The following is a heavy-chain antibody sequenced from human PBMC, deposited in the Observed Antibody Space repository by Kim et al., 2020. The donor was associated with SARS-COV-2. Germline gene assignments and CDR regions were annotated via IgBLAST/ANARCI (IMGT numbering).Heavy chain of an antibody. D-gene: IGHD5-18*01. V-gene: IGHV3-23*01. CDR3: AKSYGEYYYYYGLDV. Sequence: GGSLRLSCAASGFTFINYAMTWFRQAPGKGLEWVSGISGSGGSTYYADSVKGRFTMSRDNSKNTLYLQMNSLRDEDTAVYYCAKSYGEYYYYYGLDVWG. CDR2: ISGSGGST. CDR1: GFTFINYA. J-gene: IGHJ6*02.